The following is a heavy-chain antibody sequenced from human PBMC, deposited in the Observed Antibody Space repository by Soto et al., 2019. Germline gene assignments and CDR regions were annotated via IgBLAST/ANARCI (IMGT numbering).Heavy chain of an antibody. CDR1: GFTFSSYW. Sequence: GGSLRLSCAASGFTFSSYWMHWVRQAPGKGLVWVSRINSDGSSTSYADSAKGRFTISRDNAKNTLYLQMNSLRAEDTAVYYCASDVRAAAGTYYYYYYYMDFWGKGTSVTVSS. J-gene: IGHJ6*03. CDR3: ASDVRAAAGTYYYYYYYMDF. V-gene: IGHV3-74*01. D-gene: IGHD6-13*01. CDR2: INSDGSST.